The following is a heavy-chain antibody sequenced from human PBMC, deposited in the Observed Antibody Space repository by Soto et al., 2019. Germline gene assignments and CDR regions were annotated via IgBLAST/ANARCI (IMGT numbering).Heavy chain of an antibody. V-gene: IGHV3-30*18. J-gene: IGHJ4*02. CDR1: GFYFSAYG. CDR3: AKGGGYNYRLPYDY. D-gene: IGHD5-12*01. Sequence: GGSLRLSCAASGFYFSAYGMHWVRQAPGKGLEWVAFISYTGVDQYYADTVEGRITISRDNSKSTLYLQMNSLRPEDTAVYYCAKGGGYNYRLPYDYWGQGT. CDR2: ISYTGVDQ.